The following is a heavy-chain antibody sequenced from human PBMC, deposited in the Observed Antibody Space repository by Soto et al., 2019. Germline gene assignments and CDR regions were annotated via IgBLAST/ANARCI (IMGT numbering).Heavy chain of an antibody. Sequence: QVQLQESGPGLVKPSQTLALTCTVSGGSISSAGYYWSWIRQLPGKVLEWVGYIYNSGTTNHNPSLKSRVSISIDTSKNQFSLKLTSVTAADTAVYYCSRYDSSGYDAFDIWGQGTMVTVSS. V-gene: IGHV4-31*03. D-gene: IGHD3-22*01. CDR3: SRYDSSGYDAFDI. J-gene: IGHJ3*02. CDR2: IYNSGTT. CDR1: GGSISSAGYY.